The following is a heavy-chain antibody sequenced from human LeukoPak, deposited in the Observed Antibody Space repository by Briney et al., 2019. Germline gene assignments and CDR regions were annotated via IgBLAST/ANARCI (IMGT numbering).Heavy chain of an antibody. CDR3: ARRPYCSSSSCHNNTYYYMDV. CDR1: GYSFTTYW. D-gene: IGHD2-2*02. V-gene: IGHV5-51*01. CDR2: IYPGYSDT. J-gene: IGHJ6*03. Sequence: GESLKISCKGSGYSFTTYWIGWVRQMPGKGLEGMGIIYPGYSDTRYSPSFQGQVTISVDKSISTAYLKWSTLKTSDTAMYFCARRPYCSSSSCHNNTYYYMDVWGKGTTVTVSS.